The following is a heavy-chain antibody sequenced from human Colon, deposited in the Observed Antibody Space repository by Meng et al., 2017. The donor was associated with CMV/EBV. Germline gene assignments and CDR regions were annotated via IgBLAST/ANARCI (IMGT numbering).Heavy chain of an antibody. D-gene: IGHD4-23*01. V-gene: IGHV3-30-3*02. CDR1: GFACSTYA. CDR2: ISFEGSNQ. J-gene: IGHJ5*02. CDR3: AKSAPGKGFDP. Sequence: YCAASGFACSTYAMHWLRQGPGKGLEWVAFISFEGSNQYYADSVEGRFTISRDNSKSTVFLQMNSLRAEDTAVYYCAKSAPGKGFDPWGQGTLVTVSS.